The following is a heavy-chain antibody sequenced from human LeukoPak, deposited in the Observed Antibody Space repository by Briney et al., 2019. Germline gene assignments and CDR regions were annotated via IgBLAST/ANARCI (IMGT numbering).Heavy chain of an antibody. D-gene: IGHD3-22*01. V-gene: IGHV4-4*07. CDR2: IYTSGST. CDR3: AALYYYDSSGGNGNAFDI. J-gene: IGHJ3*02. Sequence: SETLSLTCTASGGSISSYYWSWIRQPAGKGLEWIGRIYTSGSTNYNPSLKSRVTMSVDTSKNQFSLKLSSVTAADTAVYYCAALYYYDSSGGNGNAFDIWGQGTMVTVSS. CDR1: GGSISSYY.